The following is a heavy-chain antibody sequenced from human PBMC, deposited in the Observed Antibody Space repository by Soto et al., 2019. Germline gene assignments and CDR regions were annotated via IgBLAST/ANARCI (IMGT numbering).Heavy chain of an antibody. CDR2: ISPMFGAA. V-gene: IGHV1-69*19. CDR1: GGTFNTYA. D-gene: IGHD3-10*01. CDR3: AREVQVHTPAFVY. Sequence: QVQLVQSGAEMKKSGSSVKVSCQSSGGTFNTYAMNWVRQAPGQGPEWMGDISPMFGAANYAPKFQGRVTITADESTGTSYMPLSSLTSEDTALYFCAREVQVHTPAFVYWGQGTLVTVSS. J-gene: IGHJ4*02.